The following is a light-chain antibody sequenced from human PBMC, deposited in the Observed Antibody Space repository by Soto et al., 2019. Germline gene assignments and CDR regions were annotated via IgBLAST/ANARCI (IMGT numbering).Light chain of an antibody. J-gene: IGKJ1*01. CDR1: QTISSW. Sequence: DIQMTQSPSTLSASVGDRVIITCRASQTISSWLAWYQQKPGKAPKLLIYKASSLESGVPSRFSGSGSGTEFTLTISNLEPEDFAVYYCQQHSHWPPWTFGQGTRVEIQ. V-gene: IGKV1-5*03. CDR2: KAS. CDR3: QQHSHWPPWT.